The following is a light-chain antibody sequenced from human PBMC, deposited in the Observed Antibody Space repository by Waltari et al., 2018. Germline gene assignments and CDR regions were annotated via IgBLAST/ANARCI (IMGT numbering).Light chain of an antibody. V-gene: IGKV3D-15*01. CDR1: QSVSTN. Sequence: EIVMTQSPATLSVSPGERATLSCRASQSVSTNLAWYQQKPGQAPRLLISGASSRATGIPDRFSGSGSGTDFTLIISRLEPEDVGVYYCLQRSNWPYSFGQGTKVEIK. J-gene: IGKJ2*03. CDR2: GAS. CDR3: LQRSNWPYS.